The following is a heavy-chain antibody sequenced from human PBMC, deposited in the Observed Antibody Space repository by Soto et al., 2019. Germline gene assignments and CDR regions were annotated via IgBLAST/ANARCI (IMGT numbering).Heavy chain of an antibody. CDR1: GGSISSYY. J-gene: IGHJ4*02. CDR3: VSHRNYIVVSGSFFDY. D-gene: IGHD6-19*01. V-gene: IGHV4-59*08. Sequence: SETLSLTCTVSGGSISSYYWSWIRQPPGKGLEWIGYIYYSGSTYYNPPLKSRVTISVDTSKNQFSLKLSSVTAADTAVYFCVSHRNYIVVSGSFFDYWSQGTLVTVSS. CDR2: IYYSGST.